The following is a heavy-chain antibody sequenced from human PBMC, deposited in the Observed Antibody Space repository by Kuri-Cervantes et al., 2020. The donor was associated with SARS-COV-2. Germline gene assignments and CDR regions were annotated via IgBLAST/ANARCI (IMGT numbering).Heavy chain of an antibody. CDR1: GFTFSSYS. Sequence: GESLKISCAASGFTFSSYSMNWVRQAPGKGLEWVAFIRYDGSNKYYADSVKGRFTISRDNSKNTLYLQMNSLRAEDTAVYYCESESGCSSSWGDYWGQGTLVTVSS. CDR2: IRYDGSNK. D-gene: IGHD6-13*01. V-gene: IGHV3-30*02. CDR3: ESESGCSSSWGDY. J-gene: IGHJ4*02.